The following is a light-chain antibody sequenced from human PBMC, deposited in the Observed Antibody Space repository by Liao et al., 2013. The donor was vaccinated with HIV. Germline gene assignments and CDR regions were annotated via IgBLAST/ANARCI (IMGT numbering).Light chain of an antibody. Sequence: SYELTQPPSVSVSPGQTASIACFGDKLGDKYACWYQQKPGQSPVLVIYQDSKRPSGIPERFSGSNSGNTATLTISRVEAGDEADYYCHVWESSPDRGVFGGGTKLTV. V-gene: IGLV3-1*01. CDR2: QDS. CDR3: HVWESSPDRGV. J-gene: IGLJ3*02. CDR1: KLGDKY.